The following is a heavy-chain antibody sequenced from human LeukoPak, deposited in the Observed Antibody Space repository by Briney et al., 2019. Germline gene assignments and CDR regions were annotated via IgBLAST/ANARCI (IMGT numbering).Heavy chain of an antibody. Sequence: SETLSLTCAVYGGSFSGYYWSWIRQPPGKGPEWIGTVYYTGTAYYNPSLQSRVTISVDMSKSQFSLRLTSVTAADTAVYYCARDHSSSYRDWFDSWGQGALVTVSS. J-gene: IGHJ5*01. D-gene: IGHD6-13*01. CDR1: GGSFSGYY. V-gene: IGHV4-34*01. CDR3: ARDHSSSYRDWFDS. CDR2: VYYTGTA.